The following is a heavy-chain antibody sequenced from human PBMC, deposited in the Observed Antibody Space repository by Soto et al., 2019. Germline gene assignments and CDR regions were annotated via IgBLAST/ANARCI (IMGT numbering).Heavy chain of an antibody. D-gene: IGHD3-9*01. CDR1: GFSLSTSGVG. Sequence: SGPTLVNPTQTLTLTCTFSGFSLSTSGVGVGWIRQPPGKALEWLALIYWDDDKRYSPSLKSRLTITKDTSKNQVVLTMTNMDPVDTATYYCAHLKNEENYYDILTGYYNVGYWFDPWGQGTLVTVSS. J-gene: IGHJ5*02. CDR2: IYWDDDK. V-gene: IGHV2-5*02. CDR3: AHLKNEENYYDILTGYYNVGYWFDP.